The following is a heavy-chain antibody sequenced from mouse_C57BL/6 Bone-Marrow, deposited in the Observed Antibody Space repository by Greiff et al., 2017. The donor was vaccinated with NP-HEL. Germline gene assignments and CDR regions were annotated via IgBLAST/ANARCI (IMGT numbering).Heavy chain of an antibody. Sequence: EVKLQESGAELVRPGASVKLSCTASGFNIKDDYMNWVKQRPEQGLEWIGWIDPENGDTEYASKFQGKATITADTSSNTAYLQLSSLTSEDTAVYYCTTYRGTTWFAYWGQGTLVTVSA. CDR2: IDPENGDT. V-gene: IGHV14-4*01. D-gene: IGHD2-12*01. CDR1: GFNIKDDY. J-gene: IGHJ3*01. CDR3: TTYRGTTWFAY.